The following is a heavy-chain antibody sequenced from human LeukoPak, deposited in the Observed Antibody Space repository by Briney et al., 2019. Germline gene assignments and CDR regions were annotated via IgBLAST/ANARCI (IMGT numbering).Heavy chain of an antibody. CDR2: IKQDGSEK. D-gene: IGHD3-16*02. V-gene: IGHV3-7*05. Sequence: PGGSLRLSCAASGFTFSSYWMSWVRQAPGKGLEWVANIKQDGSEKYYVDSEKGRFTISRDNAKNSLYLQMNSLRAEDTAVYYRARVRFVSSKAYFDYWGQGTLVTVSS. CDR3: ARVRFVSSKAYFDY. J-gene: IGHJ4*02. CDR1: GFTFSSYW.